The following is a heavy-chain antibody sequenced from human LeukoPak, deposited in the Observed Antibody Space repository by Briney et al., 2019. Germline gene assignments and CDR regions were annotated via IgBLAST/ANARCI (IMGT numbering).Heavy chain of an antibody. D-gene: IGHD5-18*01. J-gene: IGHJ4*02. CDR1: GGSFSGYY. CDR3: ARLQLWLYYFDY. V-gene: IGHV4-34*01. Sequence: SETLSLTCAVYGGSFSGYYWSWIRQPPGKGLEWIGSISYSGSTYYNPSLKSRVTISVDTSKNQFSLKLSSATAADTAVYYCARLQLWLYYFDYWGQGTLVTVSS. CDR2: ISYSGST.